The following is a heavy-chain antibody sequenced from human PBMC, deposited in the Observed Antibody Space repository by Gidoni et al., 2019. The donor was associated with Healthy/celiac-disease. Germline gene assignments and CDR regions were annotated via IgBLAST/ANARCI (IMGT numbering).Heavy chain of an antibody. Sequence: QVQLVESGGGGVQPGRSLRLSCAASGFTFINYAMHWVRQAPGKGLGWVAVISYDGSNKYYADSVKGRFTISRDNSKNTLYLQMNSLRAEDTAVYYCARENYGDPIGYYGMDVWGKGTTVTVSS. V-gene: IGHV3-30-3*01. CDR1: GFTFINYA. D-gene: IGHD4-17*01. CDR3: ARENYGDPIGYYGMDV. J-gene: IGHJ6*04. CDR2: ISYDGSNK.